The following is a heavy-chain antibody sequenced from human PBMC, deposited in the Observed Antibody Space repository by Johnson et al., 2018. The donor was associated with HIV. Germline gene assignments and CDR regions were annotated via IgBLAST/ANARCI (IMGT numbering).Heavy chain of an antibody. CDR3: ARVSSSVTTARYGAFDI. CDR1: GFTFCSYA. D-gene: IGHD4-17*01. Sequence: VQLVESGGGLVKPGGSLRLSCAASGFTFCSYAMHWVRQAPGKGLKWVAVISYDGNNKYYADSVKGRFTISRDNSKNTLYLQINSLRAEDTAVYYCARVSSSVTTARYGAFDIWGQGTMVIVSS. V-gene: IGHV3-30-3*01. CDR2: ISYDGNNK. J-gene: IGHJ3*02.